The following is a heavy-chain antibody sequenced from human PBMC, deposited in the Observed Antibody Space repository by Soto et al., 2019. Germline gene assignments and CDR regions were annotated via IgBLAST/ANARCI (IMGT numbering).Heavy chain of an antibody. CDR1: GFTVSNNY. J-gene: IGHJ4*02. CDR3: GTRPGGGGY. CDR2: IYSGGYT. Sequence: EVQLVESGGGLIQPGGSLRLSCAVSGFTVSNNYMSWVRQAPGKGLEGVSVIYSGGYTAYGDSVKGRFTISRDNSKNTPYPQKKSPGAHDTAVFYWGTRPGGGGYWGQGTLVTVSS. D-gene: IGHD3-10*01. V-gene: IGHV3-53*01.